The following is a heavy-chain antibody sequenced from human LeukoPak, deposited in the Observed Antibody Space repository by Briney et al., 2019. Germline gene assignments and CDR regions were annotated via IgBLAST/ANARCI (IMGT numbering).Heavy chain of an antibody. CDR1: GYTFTGYY. CDR3: ARDGYGGNSFDY. D-gene: IGHD4-23*01. V-gene: IGHV1-2*02. CDR2: INPNSGDT. Sequence: ASVKVSCKASGYTFTGYYMHWVRQAPGQGLEWMGWINPNSGDTNYAQKFQGRATMTRDTSISTASMELSRLRSDDTAVYFCARDGYGGNSFDYWGQGTLVTVSS. J-gene: IGHJ4*02.